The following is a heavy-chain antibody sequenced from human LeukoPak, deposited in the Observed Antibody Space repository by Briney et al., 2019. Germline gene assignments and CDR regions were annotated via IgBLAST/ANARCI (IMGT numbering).Heavy chain of an antibody. Sequence: GEYLKISCKGSGYSFTSYWISWVRQMPGKGLEWMGRIDPSDSYTNYSPSFQGHVTISADKSISTAYLQWSSLKASDTAMYYCATFHYDILTGYSLFDYWGQGTLVTVSS. D-gene: IGHD3-9*01. CDR1: GYSFTSYW. J-gene: IGHJ4*02. V-gene: IGHV5-10-1*01. CDR2: IDPSDSYT. CDR3: ATFHYDILTGYSLFDY.